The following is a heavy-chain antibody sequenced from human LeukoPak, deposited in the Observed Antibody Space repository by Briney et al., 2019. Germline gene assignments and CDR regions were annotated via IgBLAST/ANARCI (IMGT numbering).Heavy chain of an antibody. V-gene: IGHV1-18*01. J-gene: IGHJ6*03. CDR3: ARDSSCSSTSCYREGNMDV. Sequence: ASVKVSCKASGYTFTSYGISWVRQAPGQGLEWMGWISAYNGNTNYAQKLQGRVTMTTDTSTSTAYMELRSLRSDDTAVYYCARDSSCSSTSCYREGNMDVWGKGTTVTVSS. CDR1: GYTFTSYG. D-gene: IGHD2-2*02. CDR2: ISAYNGNT.